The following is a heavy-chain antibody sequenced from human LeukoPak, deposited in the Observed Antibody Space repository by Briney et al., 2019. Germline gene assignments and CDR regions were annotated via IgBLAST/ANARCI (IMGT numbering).Heavy chain of an antibody. CDR3: AREHYYCYYYMDV. V-gene: IGHV4-34*01. CDR1: GGSFSGYY. J-gene: IGHJ6*03. CDR2: INHSGST. Sequence: SETLSLTCAVYGGSFSGYYWSSIRQPPGKGLEWIGEINHSGSTNDNPSLKSRVTISVDTSKNQFSLKLSSVTAADTAVYYCAREHYYCYYYMDVWGKGTTVTVSS.